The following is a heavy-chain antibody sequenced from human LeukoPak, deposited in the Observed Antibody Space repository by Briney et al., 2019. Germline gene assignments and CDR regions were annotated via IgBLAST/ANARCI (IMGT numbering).Heavy chain of an antibody. J-gene: IGHJ3*02. CDR3: ARDYGSGWYPDAFDI. Sequence: GGSLRLSCAASGFTFSSYWMHWVRQAPGKGLVWVSRINSDGSSTSYADSVKGRFTISRDNSKNTLYLQMNSLRAEDTAVYYCARDYGSGWYPDAFDIWGQGTMVTVSS. V-gene: IGHV3-74*01. CDR1: GFTFSSYW. D-gene: IGHD6-19*01. CDR2: INSDGSST.